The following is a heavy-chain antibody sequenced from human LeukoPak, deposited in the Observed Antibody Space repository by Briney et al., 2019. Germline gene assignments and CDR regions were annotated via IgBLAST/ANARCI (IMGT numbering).Heavy chain of an antibody. D-gene: IGHD6-13*01. CDR1: GGTFSSYA. J-gene: IGHJ3*01. V-gene: IGHV1-69*04. CDR3: ASMTDSSSWYAL. CDR2: IIPILGIA. Sequence: ASVKVSCKASGGTFSSYAISWVRQAPGQGLEWMGRIIPILGIANYAQKFQGRVTITADKSTSTAYMELSSLRSEDTAVYYCASMTDSSSWYALWGQGTMVTVSS.